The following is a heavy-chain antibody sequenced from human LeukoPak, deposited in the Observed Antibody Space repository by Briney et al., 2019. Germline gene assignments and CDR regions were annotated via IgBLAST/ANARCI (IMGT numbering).Heavy chain of an antibody. D-gene: IGHD5-24*01. CDR3: ARVRDGYNDAYDI. J-gene: IGHJ3*02. V-gene: IGHV1-46*01. CDR1: GYTFSNYY. CDR2: IGGST. Sequence: ASVKVSCKASGYTFSNYYIHWVRQAPGQGLEWMGIIGGSTSYAQKFQGRVTMTRDTSTSTVYMELSSLRSEDTAVYYCARVRDGYNDAYDIWGQGTMVTV.